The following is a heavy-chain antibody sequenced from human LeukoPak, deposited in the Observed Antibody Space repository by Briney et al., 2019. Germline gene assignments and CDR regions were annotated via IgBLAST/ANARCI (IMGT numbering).Heavy chain of an antibody. Sequence: PSETLSLTCTVSGGSISSGGYYWSWIRQHPGKGLERIGYIYYSGSTYYNPSLKSRVTISVNTSKHPFSLKLSSVTAADTAVYYCARATPQTAEFDYWGQGTLLPVSS. D-gene: IGHD2-21*02. CDR3: ARATPQTAEFDY. J-gene: IGHJ4*02. CDR2: IYYSGST. CDR1: GGSISSGGYY. V-gene: IGHV4-31*03.